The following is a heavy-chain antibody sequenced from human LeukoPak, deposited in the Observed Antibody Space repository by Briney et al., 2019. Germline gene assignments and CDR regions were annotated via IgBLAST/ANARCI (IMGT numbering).Heavy chain of an antibody. V-gene: IGHV1-2*02. CDR3: ARGSSGPHSHFDY. J-gene: IGHJ4*02. CDR2: INPNSGGT. Sequence: GASVMVSCKASGYTFTGYYMHWVRQAPGQGLEWMGWINPNSGGTNYAQKFQGRVTMTRDTSISTAYMELSRLRSDDTAVYYCARGSSGPHSHFDYWGQGTLVTVSS. CDR1: GYTFTGYY. D-gene: IGHD6-19*01.